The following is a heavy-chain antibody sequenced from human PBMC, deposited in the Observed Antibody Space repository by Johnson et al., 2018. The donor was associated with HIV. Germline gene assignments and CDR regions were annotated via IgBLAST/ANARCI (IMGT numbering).Heavy chain of an antibody. V-gene: IGHV3-30*14. Sequence: VQLVESGGGVVQPGRSLRLSCAASGFTFRTFPMHWVRQAPGKGLEWMAFISYNEDKKYYADSVKGRFTISRDNSKNILYLQMSSLRAEDTAIYYCARDGESQQLPLGDALDVWGQGTMATVSS. J-gene: IGHJ3*01. CDR1: GFTFRTFP. D-gene: IGHD6-13*01. CDR3: ARDGESQQLPLGDALDV. CDR2: ISYNEDKK.